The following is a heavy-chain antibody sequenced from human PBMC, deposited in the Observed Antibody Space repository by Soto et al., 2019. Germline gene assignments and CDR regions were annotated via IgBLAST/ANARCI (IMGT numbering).Heavy chain of an antibody. CDR1: GFLFTTYG. CDR2: ISFDGSNK. D-gene: IGHD3-10*01. J-gene: IGHJ4*02. CDR3: VGGQYYFDY. Sequence: QVQLVESGGGVVQPGTSLRLSCVASGFLFTTYGMHWVREGPGKGLEWVAVISFDGSNKYYADSVKGRFTISRDNSKNTLFLQMNSLRPEDTALYYCVGGQYYFDYRGQGTLVTVSS. V-gene: IGHV3-30*03.